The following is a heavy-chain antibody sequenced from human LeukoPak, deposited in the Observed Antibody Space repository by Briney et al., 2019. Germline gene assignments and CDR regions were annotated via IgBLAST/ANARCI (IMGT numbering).Heavy chain of an antibody. CDR3: ARHAEKSRSYDFWSGPTFDY. D-gene: IGHD3-3*01. J-gene: IGHJ4*02. CDR1: GYSFTSYW. Sequence: GESLKISCKGSGYSFTSYWIGWVRQMPGKGLEWMGIIYPGDSDTRYSPSFQGQVTISADKSISTAYLQWSSLKASDTAMYYCARHAEKSRSYDFWSGPTFDYWGQGTLVTVSS. CDR2: IYPGDSDT. V-gene: IGHV5-51*01.